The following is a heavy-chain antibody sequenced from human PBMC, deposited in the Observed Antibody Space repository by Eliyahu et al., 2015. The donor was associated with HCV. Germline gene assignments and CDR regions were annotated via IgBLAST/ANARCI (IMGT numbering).Heavy chain of an antibody. V-gene: IGHV3-23*01. CDR1: GXTFXXNA. J-gene: IGHJ3*02. CDR2: ISGSGGTT. Sequence: EVQLLESGGGLVQPGGSLRLXCAASGXTFXXNAMSWVRQSPGKGLEWVSGISGSGGTTYYADAVKGRFTISRDNSQNTLFLEMNSLRAEDTAVYYCAKDRGYSSPRDAFDIWGQGTTVTVSS. D-gene: IGHD6-13*01. CDR3: AKDRGYSSPRDAFDI.